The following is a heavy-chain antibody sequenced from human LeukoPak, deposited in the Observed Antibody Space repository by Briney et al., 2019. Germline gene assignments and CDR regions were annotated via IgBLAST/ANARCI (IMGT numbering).Heavy chain of an antibody. CDR2: ISSSGGNT. Sequence: GGSLRLSCAASGFTFSSYSMSWVRQAPGKGLEWVSSISSSGGNTYYPDSVKGRFTISRDNSKNTMYLQMNSLRAEDTAVYYCARGAYCGGDCYSYPHDAFDIWGQGTMVTVSS. V-gene: IGHV3-23*01. D-gene: IGHD2-21*02. J-gene: IGHJ3*02. CDR3: ARGAYCGGDCYSYPHDAFDI. CDR1: GFTFSSYS.